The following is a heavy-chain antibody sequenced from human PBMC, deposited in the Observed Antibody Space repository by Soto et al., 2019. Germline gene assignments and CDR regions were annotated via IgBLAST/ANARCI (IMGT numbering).Heavy chain of an antibody. V-gene: IGHV3-21*01. J-gene: IGHJ4*02. CDR2: ISSSSSRYI. Sequence: GGSLRLSCAASGFTFSSYSMNWVRQAPGKGLEWVSSISSSSSRYIYYADSAKGRFTISRDNAKNSLYLQMNSLRAEDTAVYYCARVGYDSSGCFDYWGQGNLVTVSS. D-gene: IGHD3-22*01. CDR1: GFTFSSYS. CDR3: ARVGYDSSGCFDY.